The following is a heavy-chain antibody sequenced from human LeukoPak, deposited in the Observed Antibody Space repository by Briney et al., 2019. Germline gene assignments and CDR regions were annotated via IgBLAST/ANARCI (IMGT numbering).Heavy chain of an antibody. Sequence: SVKVSCKASGGTFSSYAISWVRQAPGQGLEWMGGIIPIFGTANYAQKSQGRVTITTDESTSTAYMELSSLRSEDTAVYYCARVGFHSRYYYYYYMDVWGKGTTVTVSS. V-gene: IGHV1-69*05. D-gene: IGHD3-3*01. CDR3: ARVGFHSRYYYYYYMDV. CDR1: GGTFSSYA. CDR2: IIPIFGTA. J-gene: IGHJ6*03.